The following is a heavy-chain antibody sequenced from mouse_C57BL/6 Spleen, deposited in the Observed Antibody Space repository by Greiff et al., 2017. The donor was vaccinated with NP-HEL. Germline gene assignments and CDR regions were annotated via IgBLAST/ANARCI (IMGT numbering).Heavy chain of an antibody. CDR3: ASFPRGYFDV. CDR2: IYPGDGDT. Sequence: QVHVKQSGAELVKPGASVKISCKASGYAFSSYWMNWVKQRPGKGLEWIGQIYPGDGDTNYNGKFKGKATLTADKSSSTAYMQLSSLTSEDSAVYFCASFPRGYFDVWGTGTTVTVSS. CDR1: GYAFSSYW. J-gene: IGHJ1*03. V-gene: IGHV1-80*01.